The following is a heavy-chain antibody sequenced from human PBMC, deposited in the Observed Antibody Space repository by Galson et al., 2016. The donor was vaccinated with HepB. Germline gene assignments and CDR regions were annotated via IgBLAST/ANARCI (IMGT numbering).Heavy chain of an antibody. CDR3: ARGESRYPSGTWFDP. D-gene: IGHD1-14*01. Sequence: SETLSLTCAVYGGSFSGYYWSWIRQPPGKGLEWVGEINHRGRTNYNPSLKSRVTISVDTSMNQFSLKLTSMTAADSSVYYCARGESRYPSGTWFDPWGQGTLVTVSS. J-gene: IGHJ5*02. CDR2: INHRGRT. CDR1: GGSFSGYY. V-gene: IGHV4-34*01.